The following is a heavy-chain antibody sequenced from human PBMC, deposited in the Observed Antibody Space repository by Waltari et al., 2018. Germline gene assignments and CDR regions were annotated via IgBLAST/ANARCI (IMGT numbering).Heavy chain of an antibody. Sequence: QVQLQESGPGLVKPSQTLSLTCTVSGGSISSGSYYWSWIRQPAGKGLEWIGRNYTSGSTNYNPSLKSRVTISVDTSKNQFSLKLSSVTAADTAVYYCARSLGVRGVIVHYYYGMDVWGQGTTVTVSS. CDR1: GGSISSGSYY. D-gene: IGHD3-10*01. CDR2: NYTSGST. CDR3: ARSLGVRGVIVHYYYGMDV. J-gene: IGHJ6*02. V-gene: IGHV4-61*02.